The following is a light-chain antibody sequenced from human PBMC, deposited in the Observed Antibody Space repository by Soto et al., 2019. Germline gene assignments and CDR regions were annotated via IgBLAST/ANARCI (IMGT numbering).Light chain of an antibody. V-gene: IGKV3-20*01. CDR3: QQYGSSPT. J-gene: IGKJ4*01. CDR1: QSLSSS. CDR2: GAS. Sequence: EIVLTQPPGTLSLSPGERATLSCRASQSLSSSFAWYQQKPGQAPRLLIYGASSRATGIPDRFSGSGSGTYFTLTISRLEPEDFAVYYCQQYGSSPTFGGGTKVEIK.